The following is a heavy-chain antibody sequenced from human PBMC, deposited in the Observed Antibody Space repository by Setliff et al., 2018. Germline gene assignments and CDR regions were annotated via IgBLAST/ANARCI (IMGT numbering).Heavy chain of an antibody. Sequence: ASVKVSCKASGYTFMSYDINWVRQATGQGLEWVGWMDPNSGNTAYGRKFQDRVAITRNTSISTAYMELSSLRSEDTAVYYCARGRASGGYFEVWYSDLWGRGTLVTAPQ. J-gene: IGHJ2*01. D-gene: IGHD3-22*01. CDR3: ARGRASGGYFEVWYSDL. CDR2: MDPNSGNT. V-gene: IGHV1-8*03. CDR1: GYTFMSYD.